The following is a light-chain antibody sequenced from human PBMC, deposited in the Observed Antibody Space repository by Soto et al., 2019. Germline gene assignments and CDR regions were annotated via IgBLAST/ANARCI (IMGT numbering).Light chain of an antibody. CDR3: QQRYTTPRT. CDR2: AAS. J-gene: IGKJ1*01. V-gene: IGKV1-39*01. Sequence: DIQMTQSPSSLSASVGDRVSVTCRASQSISTFLNWYQQRPGEAPKLLIYAASSLQSGVPSRFSGSGSGADFTLTSGSLQPEDFATYYCQQRYTTPRTFGQGTKV. CDR1: QSISTF.